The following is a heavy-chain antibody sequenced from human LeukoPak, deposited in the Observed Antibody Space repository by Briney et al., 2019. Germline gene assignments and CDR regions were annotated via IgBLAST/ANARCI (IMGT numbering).Heavy chain of an antibody. J-gene: IGHJ4*02. V-gene: IGHV4-34*01. Sequence: SETLSLTCAVYGGSFSGYYWNWIRQPPGKGLEWIGEINHSGSTNYNPSLKSRVTISVDTSKNQFSLKLSSVTAADTAVYYCARGFLGYGAHDLLFDSWGQGILVTVSS. CDR1: GGSFSGYY. CDR3: ARGFLGYGAHDLLFDS. CDR2: INHSGST. D-gene: IGHD4-17*01.